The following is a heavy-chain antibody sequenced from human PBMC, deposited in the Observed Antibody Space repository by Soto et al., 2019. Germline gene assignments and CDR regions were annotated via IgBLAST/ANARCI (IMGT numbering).Heavy chain of an antibody. CDR3: AKATTNGGWFNPFDS. J-gene: IGHJ4*02. V-gene: IGHV3-23*01. Sequence: GGSLRLSCAASGFSFVNYAMNCVRQAPGKGLEWVSGLSGSGTSTYYADSVKGRFTISRDNSRDTLFLQMNSLTADDTDVYYCAKATTNGGWFNPFDSWGQGALVTVSS. CDR1: GFSFVNYA. D-gene: IGHD6-19*01. CDR2: LSGSGTST.